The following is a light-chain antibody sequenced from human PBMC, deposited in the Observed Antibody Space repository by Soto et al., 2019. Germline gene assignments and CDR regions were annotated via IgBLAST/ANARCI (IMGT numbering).Light chain of an antibody. CDR2: DVS. CDR1: SDVGAYRY. CDR3: SSDTGGNARVV. J-gene: IGLJ2*01. Sequence: QSALTQPASVSGSPGQSITISCTGSDVGAYRYVSWYQQHPGKAPRLMIYDVSNRPSGVSDRFSGSESGNTASLTISGLQPEDEAYFFCSSDTGGNARVVFGGGTKVTVL. V-gene: IGLV2-14*01.